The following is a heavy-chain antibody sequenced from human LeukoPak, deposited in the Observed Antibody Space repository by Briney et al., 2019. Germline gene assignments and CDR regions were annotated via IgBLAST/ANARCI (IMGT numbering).Heavy chain of an antibody. Sequence: GVLRLSCAASGFTFSSSWMQWVRQAPGQGLVWVSRINSDESVTTYTNSVKGRFTISRDNSKNTLYLQMNSLRAEDTAVYYCARTTEVLLWFGELEYWGQGTLVTVSS. CDR1: GFTFSSSW. CDR2: INSDESVT. J-gene: IGHJ4*02. CDR3: ARTTEVLLWFGELEY. D-gene: IGHD3-10*01. V-gene: IGHV3-74*03.